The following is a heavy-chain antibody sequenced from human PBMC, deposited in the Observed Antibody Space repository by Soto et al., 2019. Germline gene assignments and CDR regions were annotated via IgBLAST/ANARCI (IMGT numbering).Heavy chain of an antibody. D-gene: IGHD5-12*01. Sequence: QVQLVESGGGVVQPGRSLRLSCAASGFTFSSYGMHWVRQAPGKGLEWVAVISYDGSNKYYADSVKGRFTISRDNSKNTLYLQMNSLRAEDTAVYYCAKGKGRYSGYDIAVAALMSLDYWGQGTLVTVSS. CDR3: AKGKGRYSGYDIAVAALMSLDY. CDR1: GFTFSSYG. J-gene: IGHJ4*02. V-gene: IGHV3-30*18. CDR2: ISYDGSNK.